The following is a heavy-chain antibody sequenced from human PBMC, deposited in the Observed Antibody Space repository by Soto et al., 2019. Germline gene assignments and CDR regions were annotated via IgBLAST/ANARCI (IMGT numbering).Heavy chain of an antibody. CDR3: ARIKWGLDYYNGMDV. CDR1: GYSFSDYF. Sequence: QVQLVQSGAEVKKSGASVKVSCKASGYSFSDYFIQWVRQAPGQGLEWVAWINPKTAATNYAKKFQGRVSLTWDTSFSTAYMELTRLRPDDTAVYYCARIKWGLDYYNGMDVWGQGTTFIVSS. J-gene: IGHJ6*02. V-gene: IGHV1-2*02. D-gene: IGHD1-26*01. CDR2: INPKTAAT.